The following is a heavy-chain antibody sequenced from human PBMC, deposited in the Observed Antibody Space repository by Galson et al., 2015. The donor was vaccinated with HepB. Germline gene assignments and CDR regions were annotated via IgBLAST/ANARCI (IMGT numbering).Heavy chain of an antibody. J-gene: IGHJ4*02. CDR2: ISGSGGST. CDR1: GFTFSSYA. Sequence: SLRLSCAASGFTFSSYAMSWVRQAPGKGLEWVSAISGSGGSTYYTDSVKGRFTISRDNSKNTLYLQMNSLRAEDTAVYYCAKSGGKAGTPPDDWGQGTLVTVSS. CDR3: AKSGGKAGTPPDD. D-gene: IGHD1-14*01. V-gene: IGHV3-23*01.